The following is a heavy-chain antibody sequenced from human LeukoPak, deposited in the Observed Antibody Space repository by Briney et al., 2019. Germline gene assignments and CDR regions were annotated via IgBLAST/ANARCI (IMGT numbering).Heavy chain of an antibody. CDR3: ARDYSPQYGDYVDDAFDI. V-gene: IGHV1-18*01. CDR2: ISAYNGNT. Sequence: GASVKVSCKASGYTFTSYGISWVRQAPGQGLEWMGWISAYNGNTNYAQKLQGRVTMTTDTSTSTAYMELRSLRSDDTAVYYCARDYSPQYGDYVDDAFDIWGQGTMVTVSS. D-gene: IGHD4-17*01. J-gene: IGHJ3*02. CDR1: GYTFTSYG.